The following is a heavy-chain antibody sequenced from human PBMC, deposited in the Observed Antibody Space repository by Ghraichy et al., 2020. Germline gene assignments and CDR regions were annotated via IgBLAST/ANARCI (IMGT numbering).Heavy chain of an antibody. Sequence: GESLNISCAASGFTFYYNWMNWVRQAPGKGLEWVATINQDGSETYYADSVRGRFSISRDNAKNSLYLQLSSLRDEDTAVYYCARASTEDSAYYWRVLDYWGQGTLVTVSS. D-gene: IGHD2-21*02. CDR2: INQDGSET. V-gene: IGHV3-7*03. CDR1: GFTFYYNW. J-gene: IGHJ4*02. CDR3: ARASTEDSAYYWRVLDY.